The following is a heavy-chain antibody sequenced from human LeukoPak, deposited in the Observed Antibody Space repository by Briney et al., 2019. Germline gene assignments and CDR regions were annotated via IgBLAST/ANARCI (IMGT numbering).Heavy chain of an antibody. D-gene: IGHD3-10*01. CDR2: IYYRGSP. V-gene: IGHV4-59*01. CDR3: ARGRSSMVRGYYYYYVDV. CDR1: GPSLSGYY. J-gene: IGHJ6*03. Sequence: SETLSLTCTVSGPSLSGYYWGWIQQPPGKGLEGIGYIYYRGSPHHTPPLKSRVTISVDTSKNQCSLKLSSVTAADTAVYYCARGRSSMVRGYYYYYVDVWGKGTTVTISS.